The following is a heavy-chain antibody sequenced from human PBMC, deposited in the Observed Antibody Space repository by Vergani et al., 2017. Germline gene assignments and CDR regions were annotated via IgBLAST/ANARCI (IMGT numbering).Heavy chain of an antibody. V-gene: IGHV3-9*02. CDR1: GFTSDGYD. CDR3: AKDLGTSSGGGWFDP. CDR2: ISWNSNSI. J-gene: IGHJ5*02. Sequence: EVQMEESGGGLVLPGRSLRLSCVASGFTSDGYDMHWVWQAPGKGLECVSGISWNSNSIGYADSVKGRFTISRDNAKNSLYLQMNSLRAEDTALYYCAKDLGTSSGGGWFDPWGQGTLVTVSS. D-gene: IGHD6-6*01.